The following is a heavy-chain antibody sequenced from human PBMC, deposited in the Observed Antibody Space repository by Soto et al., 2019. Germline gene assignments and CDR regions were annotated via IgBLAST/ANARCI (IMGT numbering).Heavy chain of an antibody. J-gene: IGHJ4*02. Sequence: SGTLSLTCAVYGGSFSGYYWSWIRQPPGKGLEWIGEINHSGSTNYNPSLKSRVTISVDTSKNQFSLKLSSVTAADTAVYYCARAPGIAAAGPSFEYWGQGTLVTVSS. CDR2: INHSGST. CDR1: GGSFSGYY. CDR3: ARAPGIAAAGPSFEY. V-gene: IGHV4-34*01. D-gene: IGHD6-13*01.